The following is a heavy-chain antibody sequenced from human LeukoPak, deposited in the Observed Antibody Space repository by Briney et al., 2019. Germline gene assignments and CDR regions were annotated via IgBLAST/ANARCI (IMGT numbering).Heavy chain of an antibody. CDR1: GYTFTGYY. Sequence: GASVKVSCKASGYTFTGYYMHWVRQAPGQGLEWMGWINPNSGGTNYAQKFQGRVTMTRDTSISTAYMELSRLRSDDTAVYYCARGPQILTMIVVVITSGSDYWGQGTLVTVSS. D-gene: IGHD3-22*01. CDR3: ARGPQILTMIVVVITSGSDY. V-gene: IGHV1-2*02. CDR2: INPNSGGT. J-gene: IGHJ4*02.